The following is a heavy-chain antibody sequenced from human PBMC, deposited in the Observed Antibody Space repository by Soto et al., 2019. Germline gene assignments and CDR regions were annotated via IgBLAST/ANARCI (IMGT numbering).Heavy chain of an antibody. CDR1: GYSFTSYW. D-gene: IGHD6-13*01. CDR3: ARHNRYSSTWFEGWFDP. J-gene: IGHJ5*02. V-gene: IGHV5-51*01. CDR2: IHPGDSDT. Sequence: GESLKVSCKGSGYSFTSYWIGWVRQMPGRGLEWMGIIHPGDSDTRYSPFFQGPVTISADKSISTAYLQWSSLKASDTAMYYCARHNRYSSTWFEGWFDPWGQGTLVTVSS.